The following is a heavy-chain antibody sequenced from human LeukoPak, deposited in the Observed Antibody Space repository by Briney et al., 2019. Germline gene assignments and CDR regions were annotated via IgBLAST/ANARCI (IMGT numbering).Heavy chain of an antibody. V-gene: IGHV4-34*01. Sequence: SETLSLTCAVYGGSFSGYYWSWIRQPPGKGLEWGGEINHSGSTNYNPSLKSRVTISVDTSKNQFSLKLSSVTAADTAVYYCARRGYCSSTSCLDYWGQGTQVTVSS. CDR2: INHSGST. CDR3: ARRGYCSSTSCLDY. J-gene: IGHJ4*02. D-gene: IGHD2-2*01. CDR1: GGSFSGYY.